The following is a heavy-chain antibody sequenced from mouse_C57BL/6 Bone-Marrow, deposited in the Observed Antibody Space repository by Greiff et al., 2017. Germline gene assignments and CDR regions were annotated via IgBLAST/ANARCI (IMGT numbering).Heavy chain of an antibody. CDR3: ARDDYNAMDD. V-gene: IGHV1-42*01. CDR2: INPSTGGT. J-gene: IGHJ4*01. Sequence: VQLQQSGPELVKPGASVKISCKASGYSFTGYYMNWVKQRPLQSLEWIGEINPSTGGTTYNQKFNAKATSTADTSSSTAYMQLKSLTSEDSAVYYCARDDYNAMDDWGKGTSVTVSS. CDR1: GYSFTGYY.